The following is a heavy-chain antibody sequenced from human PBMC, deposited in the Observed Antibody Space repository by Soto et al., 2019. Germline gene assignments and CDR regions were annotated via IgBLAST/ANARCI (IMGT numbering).Heavy chain of an antibody. CDR3: AKLTGSGSYDNVGSGCNFDH. D-gene: IGHD3-10*01. CDR1: GFTFNNYG. CDR2: ISFDGRNT. Sequence: QVQLVESGGGVVQPGGSLTLSCAASGFTFNNYGMHWGHQAPGKGLEWVIVISFDGRNTYYEDSVKGRFTISRDNSKNTLQLDMTSLRAENTAGYYCAKLTGSGSYDNVGSGCNFDHWGQGTLVTVSS. J-gene: IGHJ4*02. V-gene: IGHV3-30*18.